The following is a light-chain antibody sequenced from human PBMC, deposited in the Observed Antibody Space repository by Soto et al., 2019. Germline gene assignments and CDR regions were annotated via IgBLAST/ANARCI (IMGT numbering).Light chain of an antibody. J-gene: IGKJ4*01. CDR1: QGIRND. Sequence: AIQMTQSPSSPSASVGDRVTITCRASQGIRNDLGWYQQKPGKAPKLLIYGASSLQSDVPSRFSGSGSGTDFTLTISSLQPEDFATYYCLQDDSYPLTFGGGTKVEIK. CDR3: LQDDSYPLT. CDR2: GAS. V-gene: IGKV1-6*01.